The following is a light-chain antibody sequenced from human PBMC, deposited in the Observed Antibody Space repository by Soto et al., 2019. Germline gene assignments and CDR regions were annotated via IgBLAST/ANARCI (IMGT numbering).Light chain of an antibody. J-gene: IGLJ1*01. CDR2: EVS. CDR3: SSFTSSRIYV. V-gene: IGLV2-14*01. CDR1: SSDVGGYNY. Sequence: QSVLXQPASVSGSPGQSITISCTGTSSDVGGYNYVSWFQLHPGKAPKLMVYEVSNRPSGISSRFSGSKSGNTASLTISGLQAEYEAAYYCSSFTSSRIYVFGTGTKVTVL.